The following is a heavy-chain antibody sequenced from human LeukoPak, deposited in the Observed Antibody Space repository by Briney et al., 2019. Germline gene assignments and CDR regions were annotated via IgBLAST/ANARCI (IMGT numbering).Heavy chain of an antibody. J-gene: IGHJ4*02. CDR1: GGSISSGDYY. V-gene: IGHV4-30-4*01. CDR2: IYYSGST. D-gene: IGHD3-9*01. Sequence: SETLSLTCTVSGGSISSGDYYWSWIRQPPGKGLEWIGYIYYSGSTYYNPSLKSRVTISVDTSKNQFSLKLSSVTAADTAVYYCAASHFDWLLGFDYWGQGTLVTVSS. CDR3: AASHFDWLLGFDY.